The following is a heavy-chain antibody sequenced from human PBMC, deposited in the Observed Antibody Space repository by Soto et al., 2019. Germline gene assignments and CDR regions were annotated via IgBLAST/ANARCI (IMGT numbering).Heavy chain of an antibody. Sequence: GGSLRLSCAASGFTFSSYAMSWVRQAPGKGLEWVSGISCSGDSTYYADSVKGRFTISRDNSKNTLYLQMNSLRAEDTAVYYCAKGVPGIAVAGTGYFQHWGQGTLVTVSS. J-gene: IGHJ1*01. CDR1: GFTFSSYA. CDR3: AKGVPGIAVAGTGYFQH. CDR2: ISCSGDST. D-gene: IGHD6-19*01. V-gene: IGHV3-23*01.